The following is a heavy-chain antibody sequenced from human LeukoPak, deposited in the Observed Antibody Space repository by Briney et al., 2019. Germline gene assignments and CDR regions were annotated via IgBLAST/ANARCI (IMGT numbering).Heavy chain of an antibody. V-gene: IGHV3-13*01. J-gene: IGHJ2*01. D-gene: IGHD2-15*01. CDR3: AREYCSGGNCAGGFYFDL. CDR2: IGGVGDT. CDR1: GFTFSNYD. Sequence: GGSLRLSCAASGFTFSNYDFHWVRQAAGKGLEWVSAIGGVGDTYYSGSVKGRFTISRESAKSSLYLQMNSLRDGDTAVYYCAREYCSGGNCAGGFYFDLWGRGTPVTVSS.